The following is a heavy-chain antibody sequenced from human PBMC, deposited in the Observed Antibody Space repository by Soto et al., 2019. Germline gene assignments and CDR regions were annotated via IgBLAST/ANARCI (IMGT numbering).Heavy chain of an antibody. CDR2: ISSSSSTI. CDR3: ITTYSGTPARPYLDL. D-gene: IGHD1-26*01. CDR1: GFTFSSYS. J-gene: IGHJ4*02. V-gene: IGHV3-48*01. Sequence: GGSLRLSCAASGFTFSSYSMNWVRQAPGKGLEWVSYISSSSSTIYYADSVKGRFTISRDNSKNTLYLQMNSLKTEDTAVYYCITTYSGTPARPYLDLWGQGTPVTVSS.